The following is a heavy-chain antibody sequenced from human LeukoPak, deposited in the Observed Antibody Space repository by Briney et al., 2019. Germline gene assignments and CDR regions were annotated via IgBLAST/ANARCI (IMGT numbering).Heavy chain of an antibody. CDR2: INPNSGGT. CDR1: GYTFTGYY. Sequence: ASVKVSCKASGYTFTGYYMHWVQQAPGQGLEWMGWINPNSGGTNYAQEFQGRVTITRDTSASTAYMELSSLRSEDMAVYYCARGHCSGGSCPRGDAFDIWGQGTMVTVSS. CDR3: ARGHCSGGSCPRGDAFDI. V-gene: IGHV1-2*02. J-gene: IGHJ3*02. D-gene: IGHD2-15*01.